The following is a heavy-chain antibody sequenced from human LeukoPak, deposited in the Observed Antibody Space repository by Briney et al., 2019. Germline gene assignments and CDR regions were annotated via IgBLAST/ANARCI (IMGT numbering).Heavy chain of an antibody. CDR1: GYTFTGYY. CDR2: INPNSGGT. D-gene: IGHD3-16*02. J-gene: IGHJ4*02. V-gene: IGHV1-2*02. CDR3: ARALGGVIVEPFDY. Sequence: ASVKVSCKASGYTFTGYYIHWVRQAPGQGLEWMGWINPNSGGTSYAQKFQGRVTMTRDTSISTAYMELSGLRSDDTGVYYCARALGGVIVEPFDYWGQGTLVTVSS.